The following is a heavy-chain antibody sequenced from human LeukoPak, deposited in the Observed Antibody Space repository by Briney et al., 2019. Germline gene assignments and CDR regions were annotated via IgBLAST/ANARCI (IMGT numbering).Heavy chain of an antibody. CDR2: IIPIFGTA. CDR3: AIPTSAGYSYGYDY. J-gene: IGHJ4*02. Sequence: RQAPGQGLEWMGGIIPIFGTANYAQKFQGRVTITADESTSTAYMELSSLRSEDTAVYYCAIPTSAGYSYGYDYWGQGTLVTVSS. D-gene: IGHD5-18*01. V-gene: IGHV1-69*01.